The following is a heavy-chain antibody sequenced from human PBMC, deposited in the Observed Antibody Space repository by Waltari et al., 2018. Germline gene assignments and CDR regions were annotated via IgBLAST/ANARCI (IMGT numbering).Heavy chain of an antibody. Sequence: QVQLQQWGAGLLKPSETLSLTCAVYGGSFSGYYWSWIRPPPGKGLEWIGEINHSGSTNYNPALKSRVTISVDTSKNQFSLKLSSVTAADTAVYYCARLWKYNWNYEGGFDYWGQGTLVTVSS. CDR1: GGSFSGYY. CDR3: ARLWKYNWNYEGGFDY. CDR2: INHSGST. V-gene: IGHV4-34*01. D-gene: IGHD1-7*01. J-gene: IGHJ4*02.